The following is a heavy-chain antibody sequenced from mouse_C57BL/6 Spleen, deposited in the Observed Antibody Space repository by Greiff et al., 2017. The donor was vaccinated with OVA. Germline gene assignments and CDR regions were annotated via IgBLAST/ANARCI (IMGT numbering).Heavy chain of an antibody. CDR1: GFSFNTYA. V-gene: IGHV10-1*01. Sequence: DVHLVESGGGLVQPKGSLKLSCAASGFSFNTYAMNWVRQAPGKGLEWVARIRSKSNNYATYYADSVKDRFTISRDDSESMLYLQMNNLKTEDTAMYYCVGDYGFAYWGQGTLVTVSA. D-gene: IGHD2-4*01. CDR2: IRSKSNNYAT. CDR3: VGDYGFAY. J-gene: IGHJ3*01.